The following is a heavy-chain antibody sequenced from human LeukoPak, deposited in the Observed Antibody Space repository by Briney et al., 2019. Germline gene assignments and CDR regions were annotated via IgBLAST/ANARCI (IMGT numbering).Heavy chain of an antibody. J-gene: IGHJ5*02. CDR2: IFPGDSDT. CDR1: GGRFTSYW. D-gene: IGHD1-7*01. V-gene: IGHV5-51*01. CDR3: PRRPLHSQNYFVP. Sequence: GESLKISCKASGGRFTSYWVAWVRQKPGKGLEWMGIIFPGDSDTRYSPSFEGQVSISVDRSSTTAYLHWSSLKASDTAIYYCPRRPLHSQNYFVPWGQGTLVTVSP.